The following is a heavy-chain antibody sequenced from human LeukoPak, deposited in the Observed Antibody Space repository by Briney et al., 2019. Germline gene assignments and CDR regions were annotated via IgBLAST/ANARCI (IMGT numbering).Heavy chain of an antibody. D-gene: IGHD4-17*01. V-gene: IGHV4-34*01. CDR1: GGSFSGYY. CDR2: INHSGST. Sequence: LETLSLTCAVYGGSFSGYYWSCIRQPPGKGLEWIGEINHSGSTNYNPSLKSRVTISVDTSKNQFSLKLSSVTAADTAVYYCAREVTVTGRGDYWGQGTLVTVSS. CDR3: AREVTVTGRGDY. J-gene: IGHJ4*02.